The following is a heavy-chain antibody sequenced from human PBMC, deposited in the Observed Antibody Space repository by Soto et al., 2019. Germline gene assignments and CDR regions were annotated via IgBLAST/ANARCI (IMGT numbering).Heavy chain of an antibody. CDR3: PRQKQQLRFRPFDP. CDR2: IYYSGST. CDR1: GGSISSSSYY. V-gene: IGHV4-39*01. J-gene: IGHJ5*02. D-gene: IGHD6-13*01. Sequence: SETLSLTCTVSGGSISSSSYYWRWIRQPPGKGLEWIGSIYYSGSTYYNPALKSRVTISVDTSKNQFSLKLSSVTAADTAVYYCPRQKQQLRFRPFDPWGQGTLVTVSS.